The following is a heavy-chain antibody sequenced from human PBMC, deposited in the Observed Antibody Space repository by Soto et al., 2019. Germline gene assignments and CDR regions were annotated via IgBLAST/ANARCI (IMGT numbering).Heavy chain of an antibody. V-gene: IGHV3-23*01. CDR1: GFTFSSYV. Sequence: GGSLRLSCAASGFTFSSYVMSWVRQAPGKGLEWVSTVSGGSSHTYYADSVKGRFTISRDNSRNTLFLQMNSLRAEDTATYYCTKGPSDYYGMDVWGQGTAVTVSS. CDR3: TKGPSDYYGMDV. J-gene: IGHJ6*02. CDR2: VSGGSSHT.